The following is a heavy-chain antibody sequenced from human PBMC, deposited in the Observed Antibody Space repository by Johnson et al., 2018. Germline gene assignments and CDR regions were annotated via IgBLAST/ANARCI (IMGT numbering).Heavy chain of an antibody. CDR2: ISYDGSNK. V-gene: IGHV3-30*18. CDR3: AKGGHYDRTGYFAN. Sequence: QVQLQESGGGVVQPGRSLRLSCVASGFTFSRNAMHWVRQAPGKGLEWVAAISYDGSNKQYADAVTGRFTISRDNSKDSLYLQMNSLRTEDSAVYYCAKGGHYDRTGYFANWGQGTLVTVSS. CDR1: GFTFSRNA. D-gene: IGHD3-22*01. J-gene: IGHJ4*02.